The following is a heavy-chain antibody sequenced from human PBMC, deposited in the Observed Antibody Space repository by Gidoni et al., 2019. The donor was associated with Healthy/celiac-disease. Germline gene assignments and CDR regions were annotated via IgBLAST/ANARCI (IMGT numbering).Heavy chain of an antibody. CDR1: GFTFSSYS. J-gene: IGHJ6*03. V-gene: IGHV3-21*01. Sequence: EVQLVESGGGLVKPGGSLSLSCAASGFTFSSYSMNWVRQAPGKGLEWVSSISSSSSYIYYADSVKGRFTISRDNAKNSLYLQMNSLRAEDTAVYYCARALYYYYYMDVWGKGTTVTVSS. CDR2: ISSSSSYI. CDR3: ARALYYYYYMDV.